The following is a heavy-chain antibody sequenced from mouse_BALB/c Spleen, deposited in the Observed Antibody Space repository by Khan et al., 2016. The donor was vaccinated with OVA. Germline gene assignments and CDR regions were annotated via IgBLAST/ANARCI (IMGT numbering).Heavy chain of an antibody. CDR1: GYTFTSYW. CDR2: IDPYDSET. V-gene: IGHV1-52*01. CDR3: ARNPFAY. Sequence: QVQLQQFGAELVRPGASVKLSCEASGYTFTSYWMNWVKQSPEQGLEWIGRIDPYDSETHYNQNFKDKAILTVDKSSRTAYMQLSSLTSEDSAVYFCARNPFAYWGQGTLVTVSA. J-gene: IGHJ3*01.